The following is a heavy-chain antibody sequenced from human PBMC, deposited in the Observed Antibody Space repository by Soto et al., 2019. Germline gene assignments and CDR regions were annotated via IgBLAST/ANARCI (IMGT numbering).Heavy chain of an antibody. CDR1: GYTFTSYG. CDR2: ISAYNGNT. CDR3: ARDGSSWYYYYYYGMDV. J-gene: IGHJ6*02. V-gene: IGHV1-18*04. D-gene: IGHD6-13*01. Sequence: ASVKVSCKASGYTFTSYGISWVRQAPGQGLEWMGWISAYNGNTNYAQKLQGRVTMTTDTSTSTAYMELRSLRSDDTAVYYCARDGSSWYYYYYYGMDVWGQGTTVTVSS.